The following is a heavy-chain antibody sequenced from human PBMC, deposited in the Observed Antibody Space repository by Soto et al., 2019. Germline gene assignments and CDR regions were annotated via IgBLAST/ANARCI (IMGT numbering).Heavy chain of an antibody. CDR1: GFTFSSYA. J-gene: IGHJ5*02. D-gene: IGHD3-22*01. Sequence: QVQLVESGGGVVQPGRSLRLSCAASGFTFSSYAMHWVRQAPGKGLEWVAVISYDGSNKYYADSVKGRFTIARDNSNNTLYLQMNSLRAEDTAVYYCARNAHSSGYWGWFDPWGQGTLVTVSS. CDR2: ISYDGSNK. CDR3: ARNAHSSGYWGWFDP. V-gene: IGHV3-30-3*01.